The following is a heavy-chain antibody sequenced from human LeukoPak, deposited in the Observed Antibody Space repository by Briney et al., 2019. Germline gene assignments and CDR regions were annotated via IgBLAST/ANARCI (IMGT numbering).Heavy chain of an antibody. CDR1: GFTFSSYG. Sequence: GGSLRLSCAASGFTFSSYGMHWVRQAPGKGLEWVAVISYDGSNKYYADSVKGRFTISRDNSKNTLYLQMNSLRAEDPAVYYCAKTDIVGAFDYWGQGTLVTVSS. D-gene: IGHD1-26*01. J-gene: IGHJ4*02. CDR3: AKTDIVGAFDY. CDR2: ISYDGSNK. V-gene: IGHV3-30*18.